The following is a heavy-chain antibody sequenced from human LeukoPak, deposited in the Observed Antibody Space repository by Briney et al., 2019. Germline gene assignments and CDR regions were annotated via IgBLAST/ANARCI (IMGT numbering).Heavy chain of an antibody. CDR2: ISSGSTI. V-gene: IGHV3-48*03. Sequence: GGSLRLSCAASGFTFSSYEMNWVRQAPGKGLEWVSYISSGSTIYDAASVKGRFTISRDNAKNSLYLQINSLRAEDTAVYYCARESIAVAGAPFDYWGQGTLVTVSS. J-gene: IGHJ4*02. CDR1: GFTFSSYE. CDR3: ARESIAVAGAPFDY. D-gene: IGHD6-19*01.